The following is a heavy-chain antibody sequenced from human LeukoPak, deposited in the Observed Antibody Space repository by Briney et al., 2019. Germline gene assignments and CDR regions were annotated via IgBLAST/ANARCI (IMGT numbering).Heavy chain of an antibody. CDR2: IYHSGST. V-gene: IGHV4-38-2*02. D-gene: IGHD3-22*01. CDR1: GYSISSGYY. J-gene: IGHJ3*02. CDR3: ARDLSYDSSGYYHGDAFDI. Sequence: SETLSLTCTVSGYSISSGYYWGWIRQPPGKGLEWIGSIYHSGSTYYNPSLKSRVTISVDTSKNQFSLKLSSVTAADTAVYYCARDLSYDSSGYYHGDAFDIWGQGTVVTVSS.